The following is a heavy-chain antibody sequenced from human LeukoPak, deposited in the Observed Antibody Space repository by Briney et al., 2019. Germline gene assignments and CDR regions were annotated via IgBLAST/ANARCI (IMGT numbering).Heavy chain of an antibody. CDR3: ARLLTPRSLRYFDWLSYGMDV. CDR1: GGSISSYY. J-gene: IGHJ6*02. V-gene: IGHV4-59*08. CDR2: IYYSGST. D-gene: IGHD3-9*01. Sequence: SETLSLTCTVSGGSISSYYWSWIRQPPGKGLEWIGYIYYSGSTNYNPSLKSRVTISVDTSKNQFSLKLSSVTAADTAVYYCARLLTPRSLRYFDWLSYGMDVWGQGTTVTVSS.